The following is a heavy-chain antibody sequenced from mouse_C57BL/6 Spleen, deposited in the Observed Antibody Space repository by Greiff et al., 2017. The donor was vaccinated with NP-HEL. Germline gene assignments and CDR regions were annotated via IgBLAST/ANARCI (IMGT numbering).Heavy chain of an antibody. CDR3: ARPIRYYYGSSPFAY. D-gene: IGHD1-1*01. Sequence: VQLQQSGPELVKPGASVKIPCKASGYTFTDYNMDWVKQSHGKSLEWIGDINPNNGGTIYNQKFKGKATLTVDKSSSTAYMELRSLTSEDTAVYYCARPIRYYYGSSPFAYWGQGTLVTVSA. J-gene: IGHJ3*01. CDR1: GYTFTDYN. CDR2: INPNNGGT. V-gene: IGHV1-18*01.